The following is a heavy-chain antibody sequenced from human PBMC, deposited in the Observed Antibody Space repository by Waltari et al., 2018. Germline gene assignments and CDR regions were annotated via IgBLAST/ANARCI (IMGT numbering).Heavy chain of an antibody. CDR2: IIPLFGTA. J-gene: IGHJ6*02. CDR1: GGTFSNYA. CDR3: ASGSCGGDCYAYYYYGMDV. D-gene: IGHD2-21*01. V-gene: IGHV1-69*01. Sequence: QVQLVQSGAEVKKPGSSVKVSCKASGGTFSNYAISWVRQAPGQGLEWMGGIIPLFGTANYAQEFQGRVTITADESTSTAYMELSSLRSEDTAVYYCASGSCGGDCYAYYYYGMDVWGQGTTVTVSS.